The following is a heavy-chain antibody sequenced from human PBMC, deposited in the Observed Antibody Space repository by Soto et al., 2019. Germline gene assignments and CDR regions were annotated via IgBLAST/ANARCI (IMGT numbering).Heavy chain of an antibody. CDR2: INPSGGST. CDR3: ARDLKDCSSTSCYPSSSWYWYNYYGMDV. Sequence: QVQLVQSGAEVKKPGASVKVSCKASGYTFTSYYMHRVRQAPGQGLEWMGIINPSGGSTSYAQKFQGRVTITRDTPLSTVYMELSSLRSEETAVYYCARDLKDCSSTSCYPSSSWYWYNYYGMDVWGQGTTVTVSS. CDR1: GYTFTSYY. D-gene: IGHD2-2*01. J-gene: IGHJ6*02. V-gene: IGHV1-46*01.